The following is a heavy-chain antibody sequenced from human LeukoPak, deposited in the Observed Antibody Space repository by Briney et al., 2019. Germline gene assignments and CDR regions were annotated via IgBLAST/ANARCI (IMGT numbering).Heavy chain of an antibody. J-gene: IGHJ4*02. D-gene: IGHD6-13*01. CDR1: GFTFDDYA. Sequence: GRSLRLSCAASGFTFDDYAMHWVRQAPGKGLEWVSGISWNSGSIGYADSVKGRFTISRDNAKNSLYLRTNSLRAEDMALYYCAKGAGLGIAAAGDYWGQGTLVTVSS. V-gene: IGHV3-9*03. CDR3: AKGAGLGIAAAGDY. CDR2: ISWNSGSI.